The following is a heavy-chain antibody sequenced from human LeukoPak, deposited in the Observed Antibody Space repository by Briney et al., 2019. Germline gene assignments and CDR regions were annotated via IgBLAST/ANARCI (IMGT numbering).Heavy chain of an antibody. CDR2: MNPNSGNT. J-gene: IGHJ4*02. CDR1: GYTFTSYG. D-gene: IGHD3-16*01. CDR3: ARGWGALYYFDY. Sequence: ASVKVSCKASGYTFTSYGINWVRQATGQGLEWMGWMNPNSGNTGYAQKFQGRVTMTRNTSISTAYMELSSLRSGDTAVYYCARGWGALYYFDYWGQGTLVTVSS. V-gene: IGHV1-8*02.